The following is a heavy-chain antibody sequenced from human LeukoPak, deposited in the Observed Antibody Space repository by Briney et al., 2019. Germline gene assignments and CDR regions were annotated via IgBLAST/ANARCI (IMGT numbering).Heavy chain of an antibody. V-gene: IGHV3-48*01. Sequence: PGGSLRLSCAASGFTFSSYSMNWVRQAPGKGLEWVSYISSSGSTIYYADSVKGRFTISRDNAKNSLYLQMNSLRAEDTAVYYCAREWAIVALDYWGQGTLVTVSS. CDR1: GFTFSSYS. CDR2: ISSSGSTI. J-gene: IGHJ4*02. CDR3: AREWAIVALDY. D-gene: IGHD5-12*01.